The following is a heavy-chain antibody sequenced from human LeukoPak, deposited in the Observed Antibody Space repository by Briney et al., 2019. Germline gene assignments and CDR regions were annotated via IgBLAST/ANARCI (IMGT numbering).Heavy chain of an antibody. CDR2: IKQDGSEK. V-gene: IGHV3-7*03. CDR1: GFTFSSYW. D-gene: IGHD1-26*01. CDR3: ARGHSGSYSD. J-gene: IGHJ4*02. Sequence: GGSLRLSCAASGFTFSSYWMSCVRQDPGKGQEWVANIKQDGSEKYYVDSVKGRFTISRDNSKNTLYLQMNSLRAEDTAVYYCARGHSGSYSDWGQGTLVTVSS.